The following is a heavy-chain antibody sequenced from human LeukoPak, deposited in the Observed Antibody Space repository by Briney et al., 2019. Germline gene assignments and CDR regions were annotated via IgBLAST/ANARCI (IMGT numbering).Heavy chain of an antibody. V-gene: IGHV4-38-2*02. CDR2: IHHSGST. CDR1: GDSITSDYY. CDR3: ARGDYPSSYFDY. Sequence: SETLSLTCTVSGDSITSDYYWDWIRQPPGEGLEWIATIHHSGSTYYNPSLKSRVTISVQTSKNQFSLKLSSVTAADTAVYYCARGDYPSSYFDYWGQGTLVAVSS. J-gene: IGHJ4*02. D-gene: IGHD4-17*01.